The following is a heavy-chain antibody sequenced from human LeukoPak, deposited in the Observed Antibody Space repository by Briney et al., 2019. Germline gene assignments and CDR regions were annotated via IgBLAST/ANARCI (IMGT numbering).Heavy chain of an antibody. CDR3: AKEKIAVPGTFGY. CDR2: ISWNSGSI. D-gene: IGHD6-19*01. CDR1: GFTFDDYA. V-gene: IGHV3-9*01. J-gene: IGHJ4*02. Sequence: PGGSLRLSCAASGFTFDDYAMHWVRQAPGKGLEWVSGISWNSGSIGYADSVRGRFTISRDNAKNSLYLQMNSLRAEDTALYYCAKEKIAVPGTFGYWGQGTLVTVSS.